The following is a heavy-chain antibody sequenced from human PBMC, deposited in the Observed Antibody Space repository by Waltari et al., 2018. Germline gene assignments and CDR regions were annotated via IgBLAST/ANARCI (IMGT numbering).Heavy chain of an antibody. Sequence: EVQLVESGGGLVQPGRSLRLSCTASGFTFGDYAMSWVRQAPGKGLEWVGFIRSKAYGGTTEYAAYVKGRFTISRDDSKSIAYLQMNSLKTEDTAVYYCTRDGVTMFRGYGDQRGDYWGQGTLVTVSS. CDR1: GFTFGDYA. J-gene: IGHJ4*02. CDR2: IRSKAYGGTT. V-gene: IGHV3-49*04. CDR3: TRDGVTMFRGYGDQRGDY. D-gene: IGHD4-17*01.